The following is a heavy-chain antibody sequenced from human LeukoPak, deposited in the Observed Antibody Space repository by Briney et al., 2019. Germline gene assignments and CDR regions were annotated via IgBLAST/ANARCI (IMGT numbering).Heavy chain of an antibody. CDR3: AGARADTYYGSGSSL. CDR1: GFTFSSYS. V-gene: IGHV3-21*01. Sequence: GGSLRLSCAASGFTFSSYSMNWVRQAPGKGLEWVSSISSSSSYIYYADSVKGRFTISRDNAKNSLYLQMNSLRAEDTAVYYCAGARADTYYGSGSSLWGQGTLVTVSS. D-gene: IGHD3-10*01. CDR2: ISSSSSYI. J-gene: IGHJ4*02.